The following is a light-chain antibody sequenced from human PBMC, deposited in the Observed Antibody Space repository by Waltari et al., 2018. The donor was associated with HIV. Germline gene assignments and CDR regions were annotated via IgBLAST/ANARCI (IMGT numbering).Light chain of an antibody. CDR3: TSYTSSTTLV. Sequence: QSALTQSASVSGSPGQSITISCTGTSSDVGGYDYVSWYQQHPGKAPKLMIYEVSNRPSGVSTRFSGSKSGKTASLIISGLQAEDEADYYCTSYTSSTTLVFGTGTKVTVL. J-gene: IGLJ1*01. V-gene: IGLV2-14*01. CDR1: SSDVGGYDY. CDR2: EVS.